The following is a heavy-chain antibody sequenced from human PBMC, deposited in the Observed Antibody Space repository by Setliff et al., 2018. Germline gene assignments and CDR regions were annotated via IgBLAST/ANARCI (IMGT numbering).Heavy chain of an antibody. V-gene: IGHV3-74*01. J-gene: IGHJ6*04. CDR3: ARAKMEESGKAQAGMDV. D-gene: IGHD6-13*01. Sequence: GGSLRLSCAASGFTLSSYWMHWVRQAPGKGLVWVSRINSDGSSTSYADSVKGRFTISRDNAKNTLYLQMNSLRAEDTAVYYCARAKMEESGKAQAGMDVWGKGTTVTVSS. CDR2: INSDGSST. CDR1: GFTLSSYW.